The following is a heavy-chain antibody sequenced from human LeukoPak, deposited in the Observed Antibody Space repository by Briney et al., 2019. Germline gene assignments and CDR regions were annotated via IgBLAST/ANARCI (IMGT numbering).Heavy chain of an antibody. J-gene: IGHJ4*02. CDR1: GYTLTELS. V-gene: IGHV1-24*01. CDR3: ATDGAVAGPWDS. Sequence: ASVKVSCKVSGYTLTELSMHWVRQAPGKGLEWMGGFDPEDGETIYAQKFQGRVTMTEDTSTDTAYMELSSLRSEATAVDYCATDGAVAGPWDSGGQGTLATVSS. D-gene: IGHD6-19*01. CDR2: FDPEDGET.